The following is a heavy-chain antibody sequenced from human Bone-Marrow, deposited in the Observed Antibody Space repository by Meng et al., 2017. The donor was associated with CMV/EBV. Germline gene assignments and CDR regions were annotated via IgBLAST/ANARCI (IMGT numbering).Heavy chain of an antibody. Sequence: GGSLRLSCAASGITLSSYEMNWVRQAPGKGLEWIAYIGDSGRTLYYADSVKGRFTISSDNAENSLYLQMKSLTVDDSALYYCTRDFWYCSSTSCPTRYFDLWGRGTLVTVSS. CDR2: IGDSGRTL. CDR1: GITLSSYE. J-gene: IGHJ2*01. V-gene: IGHV3-48*03. CDR3: TRDFWYCSSTSCPTRYFDL. D-gene: IGHD2-2*01.